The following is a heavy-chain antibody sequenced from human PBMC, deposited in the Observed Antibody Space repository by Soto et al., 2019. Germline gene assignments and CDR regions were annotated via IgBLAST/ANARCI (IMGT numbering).Heavy chain of an antibody. V-gene: IGHV3-9*01. D-gene: IGHD4-17*01. CDR1: GFTFDDYA. CDR3: AKGFYGGNSVYDY. Sequence: EVQLVESGGGLVQPGRSLRLSCAASGFTFDDYAMHWVRQAPGKGLEWVSGISWNSGSIGYADSVKGRFTISRDNAKNSLYLQMNSLRAEDTALYYCAKGFYGGNSVYDYWGQGTLVTVSS. CDR2: ISWNSGSI. J-gene: IGHJ4*02.